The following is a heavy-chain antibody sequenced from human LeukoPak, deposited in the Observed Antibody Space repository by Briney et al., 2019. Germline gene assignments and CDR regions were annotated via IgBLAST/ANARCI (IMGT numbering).Heavy chain of an antibody. D-gene: IGHD2-15*01. CDR1: GYTFTSYD. CDR2: MNPNSGNT. V-gene: IGHV1-8*03. CDR3: ARARGGVVVVAASKSYYYYYMDV. Sequence: ASVKVSCKASGYTFTSYDINWVRQATGQGLEWMGWMNPNSGNTGYAQKFQGRVTITRNTSISTAYMELSSLRSEDTAVDYCARARGGVVVVAASKSYYYYYMDVWGKGTTVTVSS. J-gene: IGHJ6*03.